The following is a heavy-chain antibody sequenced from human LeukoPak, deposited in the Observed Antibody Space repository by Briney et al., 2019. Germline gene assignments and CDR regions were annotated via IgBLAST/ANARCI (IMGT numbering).Heavy chain of an antibody. Sequence: PGGSLRLSCAASGFTFSSYAMSWVRQAPGKGLEWVSAISGGGGSTYYADSVKGRFTISRDNSKNTLYLQMNSLRAEDTAVYYCAKRTSDSSSWYNYYYYGMDVWGQGTTVTVSS. D-gene: IGHD6-13*01. CDR1: GFTFSSYA. V-gene: IGHV3-23*01. CDR2: ISGGGGST. CDR3: AKRTSDSSSWYNYYYYGMDV. J-gene: IGHJ6*02.